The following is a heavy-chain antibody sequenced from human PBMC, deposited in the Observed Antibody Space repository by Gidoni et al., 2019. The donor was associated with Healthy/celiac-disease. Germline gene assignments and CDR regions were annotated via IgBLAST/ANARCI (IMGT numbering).Heavy chain of an antibody. CDR2: ISGMGGST. D-gene: IGHD6-6*01. CDR3: AKKVRSAARVPYWYFDL. V-gene: IGHV3-23*01. CDR1: GFTFSSYA. Sequence: EVQLLESGGGLVQPGWSLRLSCAASGFTFSSYAMRWVRQAPGKGLEWCSAISGMGGSTYYADSVKGRFTISRENSKNTLYLQMNSLRAEDTAVYYCAKKVRSAARVPYWYFDLWGRGTLVTVSS. J-gene: IGHJ2*01.